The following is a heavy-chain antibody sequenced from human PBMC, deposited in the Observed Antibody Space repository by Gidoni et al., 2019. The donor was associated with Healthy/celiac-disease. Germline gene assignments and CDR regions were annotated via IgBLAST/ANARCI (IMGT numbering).Heavy chain of an antibody. D-gene: IGHD3-22*01. CDR3: ARSSDSYYDSSGSFDY. V-gene: IGHV3-21*01. CDR1: GFTFSSYS. CDR2: ISSSSSYI. J-gene: IGHJ4*02. Sequence: EVQLVESGGGLVKPGGSLRLSCAASGFTFSSYSMNWVRQAPGKGLEWVSSISSSSSYIYYADSVKGRFTISRDNAKNSLYLQMNSLRAEDTAVYYCARSSDSYYDSSGSFDYWGQGTLVTVSS.